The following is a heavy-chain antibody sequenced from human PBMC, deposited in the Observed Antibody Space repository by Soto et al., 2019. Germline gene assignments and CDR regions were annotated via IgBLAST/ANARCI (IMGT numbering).Heavy chain of an antibody. CDR2: INPNSGGT. CDR1: GYTFSGFY. J-gene: IGHJ4*02. CDR3: ASAAVTGTAGLDF. Sequence: ASVKVSCKASGYTFSGFYMHWVRQAPGQGLEWMGWINPNSGGTKSAEKFQGRVTMTRGTSISTAYMELSRLTSDDTAVYYCASAAVTGTAGLDFWGQGTQVTISS. V-gene: IGHV1-2*02. D-gene: IGHD6-19*01.